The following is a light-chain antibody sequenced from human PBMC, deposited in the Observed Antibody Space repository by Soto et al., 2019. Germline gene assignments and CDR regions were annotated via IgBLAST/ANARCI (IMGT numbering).Light chain of an antibody. CDR1: QDISTY. Sequence: DFQMTQSPSSLSASVGDRVTITCRASQDISTYLAWYQQKPGKVPKLLIYASSTLVSGVPSRFSGGGSKTDFTLTISSLQPEDVATYYCQKYDGAPRTFGQGTKVEIK. V-gene: IGKV1-27*01. CDR2: ASS. J-gene: IGKJ1*01. CDR3: QKYDGAPRT.